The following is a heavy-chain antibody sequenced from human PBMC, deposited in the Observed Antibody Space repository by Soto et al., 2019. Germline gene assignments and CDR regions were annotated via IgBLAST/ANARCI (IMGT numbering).Heavy chain of an antibody. J-gene: IGHJ3*02. CDR3: ATLVAGTPRAFDI. D-gene: IGHD6-19*01. CDR1: GFTFSSYW. V-gene: IGHV3-74*01. CDR2: INSDGSST. Sequence: GGSLRLSCAASGFTFSSYWMHWVRQAPGKGLVWVSRINSDGSSTSYADSVKGRFTISRDNAKNTLYLQMNSLRAEDTAVYYCATLVAGTPRAFDIWGQGTMVTVSS.